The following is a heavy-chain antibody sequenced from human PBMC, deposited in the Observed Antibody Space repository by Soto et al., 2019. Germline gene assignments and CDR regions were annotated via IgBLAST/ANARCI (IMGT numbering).Heavy chain of an antibody. CDR3: ARWVSGSPDN. J-gene: IGHJ4*02. Sequence: EVQLVESGGGLVQPGGSLRLSCAASGFTLSDHYMDWVRQAPGKGLEWVGRTKNKANRYTTEYAASVNGRFTISRDASENSLYLHSNSLKTEDTAVYYCARWVSGSPDNWGQGTLVTVSS. CDR1: GFTLSDHY. CDR2: TKNKANRYTT. D-gene: IGHD1-26*01. V-gene: IGHV3-72*01.